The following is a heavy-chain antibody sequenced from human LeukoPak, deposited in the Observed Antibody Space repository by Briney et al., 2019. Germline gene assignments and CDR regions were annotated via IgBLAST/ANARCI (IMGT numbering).Heavy chain of an antibody. D-gene: IGHD5-12*01. CDR2: IWYDGSDS. CDR1: GFTFSGYG. Sequence: PGGSLRLSCVASGFTFSGYGMHWVRQAPGKGLEWLAVIWYDGSDSYYADSVKGRFTISRDNSKNTLYLQISSLRAEDTAMYYCAREGGGIAATGLDYWGQGALVTVSS. V-gene: IGHV3-33*01. CDR3: AREGGGIAATGLDY. J-gene: IGHJ4*02.